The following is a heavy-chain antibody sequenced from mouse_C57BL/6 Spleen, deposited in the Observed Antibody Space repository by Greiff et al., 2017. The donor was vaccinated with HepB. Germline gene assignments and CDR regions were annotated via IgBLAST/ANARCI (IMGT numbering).Heavy chain of an antibody. V-gene: IGHV1-82*01. CDR2: IYPGDGDT. CDR1: GYAFSSSW. J-gene: IGHJ3*01. CDR3: AYYDYDDATFAY. D-gene: IGHD2-4*01. Sequence: QVHVKQSGPELVKPGASVKISCKASGYAFSSSWMNWVKQRPGKGLEWIGRIYPGDGDTNYNGKFKGKATLTADKSSSTAYMQLSSLTSEDSAVYFCAYYDYDDATFAYWGQGTLVTVSA.